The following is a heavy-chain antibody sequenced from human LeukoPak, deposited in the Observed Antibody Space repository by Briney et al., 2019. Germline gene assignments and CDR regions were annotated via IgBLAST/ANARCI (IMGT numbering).Heavy chain of an antibody. CDR1: GFTXSSYW. Sequence: GSLRLSCAASGFTXSSYWMNWVRQAPGKGLEWVANIKQDGSEKYYVDSVKGRFTISRDNAKNSLYLQMNSLRAEDTAVYYCARYSYPHAFDIWGQGTMVTVSS. CDR3: ARYSYPHAFDI. V-gene: IGHV3-7*01. J-gene: IGHJ3*02. D-gene: IGHD5-18*01. CDR2: IKQDGSEK.